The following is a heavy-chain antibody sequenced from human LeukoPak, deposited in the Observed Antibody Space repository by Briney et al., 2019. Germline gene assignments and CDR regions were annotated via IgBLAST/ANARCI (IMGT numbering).Heavy chain of an antibody. V-gene: IGHV3-23*01. CDR3: ARRSGSSWSSFDY. Sequence: GGSLRLSCAASGFTFNNYAMNWVRQAPGKGLEWVSGISGFGGSTYYAPSVKGRLTISRDNFGNTLYLHLDSLRVEDTAIYYCARRSGSSWSSFDYWGQGALVTVSS. CDR2: ISGFGGST. CDR1: GFTFNNYA. D-gene: IGHD6-13*01. J-gene: IGHJ4*02.